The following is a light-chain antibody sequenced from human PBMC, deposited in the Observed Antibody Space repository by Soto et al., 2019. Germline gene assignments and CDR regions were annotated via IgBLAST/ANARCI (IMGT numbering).Light chain of an antibody. CDR3: QSSDSRLSGSDV. V-gene: IGLV1-40*01. Sequence: QSVLTQPPSVTGAPGQRVTISCTGSSSNIAAGYHVHWYQQLPGAAPKLLIFGDSNRPSGVPDRFSGSKSGTSASLAITGLQADDEADYYCQSSDSRLSGSDVFGTGTKVTVL. J-gene: IGLJ1*01. CDR2: GDS. CDR1: SSNIAAGYH.